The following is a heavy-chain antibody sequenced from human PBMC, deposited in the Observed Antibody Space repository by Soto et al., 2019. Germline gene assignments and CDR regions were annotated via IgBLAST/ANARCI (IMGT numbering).Heavy chain of an antibody. V-gene: IGHV3-74*01. Sequence: EVQLVESGGGLVQPGGSLRLSCAVSGFTFSSFWMHWVRQAPGEGLVWVSRINTDGSSTSYADSVKGRFTISRGNAKNTLYLQMNSLRFEDTAMYYCAKRGVDPFGLSSWGLGTLVTVSS. CDR1: GFTFSSFW. J-gene: IGHJ5*02. CDR3: AKRGVDPFGLSS. CDR2: INTDGSST. D-gene: IGHD3-10*01.